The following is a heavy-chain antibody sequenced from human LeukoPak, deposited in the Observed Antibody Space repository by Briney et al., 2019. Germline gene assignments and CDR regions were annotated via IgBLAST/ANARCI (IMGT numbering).Heavy chain of an antibody. CDR1: GYTFTSYA. V-gene: IGHV7-4-1*02. CDR3: ARDRYYYYGSGSYRHVVDYFDY. D-gene: IGHD3-10*01. J-gene: IGHJ4*02. Sequence: AASVKVSCKASGYTFTSYAMNWVRQAPGQGLEWMGWINTNTGNPTYAQGFTGRFVFSLDTSVSTAYLQISSLKAEDTAVYYCARDRYYYYGSGSYRHVVDYFDYWGQGTLVTVSS. CDR2: INTNTGNP.